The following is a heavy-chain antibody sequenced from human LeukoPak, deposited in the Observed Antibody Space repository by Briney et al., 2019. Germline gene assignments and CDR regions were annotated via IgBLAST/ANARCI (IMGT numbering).Heavy chain of an antibody. J-gene: IGHJ4*02. CDR2: ISGSGVTT. D-gene: IGHD4-17*01. CDR1: GFTFGSYA. V-gene: IGHV3-23*01. Sequence: QPGGSLRLSCAASGFTFGSYAMSWVRQPPGKGLEWVSSISGSGVTTYYADSVKGRFTISRDNSKNMMNLQMNSLRAEDTAVYYCARDYGDYTKGWNLRDFWGQGTLVTVSS. CDR3: ARDYGDYTKGWNLRDF.